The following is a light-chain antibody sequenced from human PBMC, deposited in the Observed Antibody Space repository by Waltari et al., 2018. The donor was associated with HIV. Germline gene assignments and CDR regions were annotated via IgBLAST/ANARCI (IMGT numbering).Light chain of an antibody. J-gene: IGKJ4*01. CDR3: QQYHRWPPLT. Sequence: EIVMTQSPDTLSVSPGDRASLFCRASQSIGTNLAWYQHKPGQAPRLLIYGASTRATGIPARFSGSGSGTEFTLTISSLQSEDFAVYSCQQYHRWPPLTFGGGTKVEIK. CDR1: QSIGTN. CDR2: GAS. V-gene: IGKV3-15*01.